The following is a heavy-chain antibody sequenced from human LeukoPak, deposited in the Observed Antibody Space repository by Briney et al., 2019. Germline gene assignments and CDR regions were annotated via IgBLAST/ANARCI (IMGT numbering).Heavy chain of an antibody. CDR3: AKEIYGDSTGGRFQH. D-gene: IGHD4-17*01. V-gene: IGHV3-7*03. Sequence: GGSLRLSCAASGFTFTDYLMTWVRQAPGKGLEWVADIKADGSEKYYVDSVKGRFTILRDNSKNTLYLQMNSLRADDTAVYYCAKEIYGDSTGGRFQHWGQGTLVTVSS. J-gene: IGHJ1*01. CDR2: IKADGSEK. CDR1: GFTFTDYL.